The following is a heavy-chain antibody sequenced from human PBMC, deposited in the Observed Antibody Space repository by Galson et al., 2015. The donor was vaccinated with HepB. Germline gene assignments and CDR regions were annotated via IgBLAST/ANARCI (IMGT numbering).Heavy chain of an antibody. J-gene: IGHJ4*02. Sequence: LRLSCAASTFIFSTYSMDWVRQAPGKGLEWVSYISSSSTTIYYADSVKGRFTISRDNAKNSLYLQMNSLRAEDTAVYYCARDVVTFFGVIIWGQGTLVTVSS. CDR1: TFIFSTYS. CDR3: ARDVVTFFGVII. D-gene: IGHD3-3*01. V-gene: IGHV3-48*04. CDR2: ISSSSTTI.